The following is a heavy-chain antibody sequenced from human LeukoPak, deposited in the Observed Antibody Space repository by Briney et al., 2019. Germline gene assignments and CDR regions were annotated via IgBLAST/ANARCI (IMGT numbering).Heavy chain of an antibody. V-gene: IGHV4-39*07. CDR2: IYYSGST. CDR1: GGSISSSSYY. CDR3: ARELVGADIVVVPAAPYGRQNYYYYYMDV. D-gene: IGHD2-2*01. Sequence: PSETLSLTCTVSGGSISSSSYYWGWIRQPPGKGLEWIGSIYYSGSTYYNPSLKSRVTISVDTSKNQFSLKLSSVTAADTAVYYCARELVGADIVVVPAAPYGRQNYYYYYMDVWGKGTTVTVSS. J-gene: IGHJ6*03.